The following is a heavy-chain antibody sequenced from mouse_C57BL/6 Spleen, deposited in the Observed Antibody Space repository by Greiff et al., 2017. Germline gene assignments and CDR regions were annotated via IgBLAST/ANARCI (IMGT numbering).Heavy chain of an antibody. V-gene: IGHV5-17*01. D-gene: IGHD1-1*01. CDR3: ARPTGSSYDY. CDR1: GFTFSDYG. J-gene: IGHJ2*01. Sequence: VQLVESGGGLVKPGGSLKLSCAASGFTFSDYGMHWVRQAPEKGLVWVAYISSGSSTIYYADTVKGRFTISRDNAKNTLLLQMTSLRSEDTAMYYCARPTGSSYDYWGQGTTLTVSS. CDR2: ISSGSSTI.